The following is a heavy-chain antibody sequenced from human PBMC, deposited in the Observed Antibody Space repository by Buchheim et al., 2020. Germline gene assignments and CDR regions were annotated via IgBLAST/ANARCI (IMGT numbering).Heavy chain of an antibody. D-gene: IGHD1-14*01. V-gene: IGHV3-66*01. CDR3: AKATTFDY. CDR2: IFSGGST. CDR1: GFTVSSDY. Sequence: VQLVESGGGLVQPGGSLRLSCAASGFTVSSDYMSWVRQAPGKGLEWVSVIFSGGSTYYADSVKGRFSISRDNSKKTVSLQMNSLRAEDTAVYYCAKATTFDYWGQGTL. J-gene: IGHJ4*02.